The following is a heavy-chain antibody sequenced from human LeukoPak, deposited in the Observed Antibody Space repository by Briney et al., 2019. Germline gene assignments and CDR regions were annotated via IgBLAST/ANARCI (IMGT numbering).Heavy chain of an antibody. Sequence: GGTLSLSCAASGFTFSSYGMHWVRQAPGQGLEWVAVVSYDGSNKYYADSVKGRFTISRDNSKNTLYLQMNSLRAEDTAVYYCAKDWYYDSSGYPYWGQGTLVTVSS. V-gene: IGHV3-30*18. CDR2: VSYDGSNK. D-gene: IGHD3-22*01. CDR3: AKDWYYDSSGYPY. J-gene: IGHJ4*02. CDR1: GFTFSSYG.